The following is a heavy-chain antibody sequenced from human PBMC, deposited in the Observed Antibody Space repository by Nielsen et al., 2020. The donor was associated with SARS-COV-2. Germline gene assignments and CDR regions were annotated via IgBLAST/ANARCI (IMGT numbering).Heavy chain of an antibody. D-gene: IGHD6-6*01. CDR1: GFTFSSYS. Sequence: GGSLRLSCAASGFTFSSYSMNWVRQAPGKGLEWVSYSSSSSSTIYYADSVKGRFTISRDNAKNSLYLQMNSLRDEDTAVYYCARDPPKYSSSSEGDFDYWGQGTLVTVSS. J-gene: IGHJ4*02. CDR2: SSSSSSTI. CDR3: ARDPPKYSSSSEGDFDY. V-gene: IGHV3-48*02.